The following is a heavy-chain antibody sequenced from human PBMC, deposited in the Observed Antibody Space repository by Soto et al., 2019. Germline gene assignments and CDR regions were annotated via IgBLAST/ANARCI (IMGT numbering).Heavy chain of an antibody. CDR1: GGSISSGGYY. J-gene: IGHJ4*02. CDR2: IYYSGST. CDR3: ARDGRLKGLDY. D-gene: IGHD6-25*01. Sequence: SETLSLTCTVSGGSISSGGYYWSWIRQHPGKGLEWIGYIYYSGSTYYNPSLKSRVTISVDTSKNQFSLKLSSVTAADTAVYYCARDGRLKGLDYWGQGTLVTVSS. V-gene: IGHV4-31*03.